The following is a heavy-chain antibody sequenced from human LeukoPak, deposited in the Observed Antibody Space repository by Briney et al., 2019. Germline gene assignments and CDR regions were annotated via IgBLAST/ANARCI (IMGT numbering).Heavy chain of an antibody. CDR2: IFSNDKK. J-gene: IGHJ6*03. V-gene: IGHV2-26*01. Sequence: SGPTLVKPTETLTLTCTVSGFSLDDSIMGVSWVRQPPGKALQWLAHIFSNDKKSYSPSLKSRLTTSKDTSNSQVVLTMTNVDPVDTATYYCTRSVYDFRSGDPLGMSLDYMDVWGKGTTVIASS. CDR1: GFSLDDSIMG. D-gene: IGHD3-3*01. CDR3: TRSVYDFRSGDPLGMSLDYMDV.